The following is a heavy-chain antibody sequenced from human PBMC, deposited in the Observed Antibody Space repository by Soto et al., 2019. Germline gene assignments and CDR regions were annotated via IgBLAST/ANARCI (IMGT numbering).Heavy chain of an antibody. CDR3: AKDPTLKRSMIVVAITHFHX. Sequence: GGSRRLSFAASGFTFSSYGMHWVRQAPGKGLEWVSFISYDGSNKYYAYSVKVRFTISIDNSKNTLYLQMNSLRAEDTAVYYCAKDPTLKRSMIVVAITHFHXWGQATLFTVSX. CDR2: ISYDGSNK. D-gene: IGHD3-22*01. CDR1: GFTFSSYG. J-gene: IGHJ4*02. V-gene: IGHV3-30*18.